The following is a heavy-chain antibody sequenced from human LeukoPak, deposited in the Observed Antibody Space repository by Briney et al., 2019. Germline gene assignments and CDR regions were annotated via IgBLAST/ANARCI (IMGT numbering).Heavy chain of an antibody. CDR1: GYSISSGYY. Sequence: SETLSLTCAVSGYSISSGYYWSWIRQPPGKGLEWIGEINHSGSTNYNPSLKSRVTISVDTSKNQFSLKLSSVTAADTAVYYCASRAYYYGSGRTYYYGMDVWGKGTTVTVSS. V-gene: IGHV4-34*01. D-gene: IGHD3-10*01. CDR3: ASRAYYYGSGRTYYYGMDV. J-gene: IGHJ6*04. CDR2: INHSGST.